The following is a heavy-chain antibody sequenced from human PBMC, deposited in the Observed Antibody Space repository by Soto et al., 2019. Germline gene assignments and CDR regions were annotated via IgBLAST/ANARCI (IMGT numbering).Heavy chain of an antibody. CDR3: ARGIDILTGYTDYYYYGMDV. CDR2: INAGNGNT. D-gene: IGHD3-9*01. CDR1: GYTFTSYA. Sequence: ASVKVSCKASGYTFTSYAMHWVRQAPGQRLEWMGWINAGNGNTKYSQKFQGRVTITRDTSASTAYMELSSLRSEDTAVYYCARGIDILTGYTDYYYYGMDVWGQGTTVTVSS. J-gene: IGHJ6*02. V-gene: IGHV1-3*01.